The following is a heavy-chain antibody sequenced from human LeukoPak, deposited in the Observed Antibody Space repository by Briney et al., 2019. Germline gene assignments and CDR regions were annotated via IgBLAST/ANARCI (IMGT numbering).Heavy chain of an antibody. J-gene: IGHJ4*02. Sequence: SETLSLTCTVSGGSVSSGSYYWSWIRQPPGKGLEWIGYIYYSGSTNYNPSLKSRVTISVDTSKNQFSLKLSSVTAADTAVYYCARSGFGQWLNYWGQGTLVTVSS. CDR3: ARSGFGQWLNY. V-gene: IGHV4-61*01. CDR2: IYYSGST. D-gene: IGHD6-19*01. CDR1: GGSVSSGSYY.